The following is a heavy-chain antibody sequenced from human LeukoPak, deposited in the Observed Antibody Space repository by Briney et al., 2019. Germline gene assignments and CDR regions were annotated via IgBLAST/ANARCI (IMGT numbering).Heavy chain of an antibody. CDR2: IFPSGGEI. D-gene: IGHD1-26*01. CDR3: ARAKGGRNAFDI. V-gene: IGHV3-23*01. Sequence: GGSLRLSCAASGFTFSTFAMIWVRQPPGKGLEWVSSIFPSGGEIHYADSVRGRFTISRDNSKSTLSLRMNSLRAEDTAVYYCARAKGGRNAFDIWGQGTMVTVSS. CDR1: GFTFSTFA. J-gene: IGHJ3*02.